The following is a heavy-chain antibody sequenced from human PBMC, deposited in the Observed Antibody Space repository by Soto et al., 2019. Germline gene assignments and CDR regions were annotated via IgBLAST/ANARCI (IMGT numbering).Heavy chain of an antibody. Sequence: QVQLVQSGTVVQRRGSSVKVSCQASGGTFSSHGMAWVRQAPGQGLEWMGGIIPTFGTPTYAPKFQVRVTITADKSTNTAYMELSSLRSEDTGVYYCASERSGQYFDFWGQGTLITVSS. CDR2: IIPTFGTP. J-gene: IGHJ4*02. CDR1: GGTFSSHG. V-gene: IGHV1-69*06. D-gene: IGHD6-25*01. CDR3: ASERSGQYFDF.